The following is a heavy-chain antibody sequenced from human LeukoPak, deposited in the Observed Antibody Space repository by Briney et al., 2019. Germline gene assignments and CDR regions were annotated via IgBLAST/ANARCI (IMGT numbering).Heavy chain of an antibody. CDR2: IYSSGIT. CDR1: GGSISSGDYY. D-gene: IGHD6-19*01. Sequence: SETLSLTCTVSGGSISSGDYYWSWIRQPPGKGLEWIGYIYSSGITNYNPSLKSRVTISEDTSKNQFSLKLSSVTAADTAMYYCARHQAGNYYGLDVWGQGTTVTVSS. V-gene: IGHV4-61*08. CDR3: ARHQAGNYYGLDV. J-gene: IGHJ6*02.